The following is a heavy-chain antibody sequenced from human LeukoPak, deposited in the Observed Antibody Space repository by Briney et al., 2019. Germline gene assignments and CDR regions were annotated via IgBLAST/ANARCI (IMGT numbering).Heavy chain of an antibody. V-gene: IGHV3-21*06. D-gene: IGHD5-18*01. CDR3: ARVGGYSYGLADY. Sequence: GGSLRLSCAASGFIFSIYSMNWVRQAPGRGLEWGSSIDSTSICIYYTESMKGRFTISRDNAKNSLYLQMNSLRVEDTAVYYCARVGGYSYGLADYWGQGTLVTVSS. CDR1: GFIFSIYS. J-gene: IGHJ4*02. CDR2: IDSTSICI.